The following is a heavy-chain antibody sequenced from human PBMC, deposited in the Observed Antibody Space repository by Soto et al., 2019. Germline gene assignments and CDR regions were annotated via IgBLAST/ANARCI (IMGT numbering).Heavy chain of an antibody. V-gene: IGHV3-23*01. D-gene: IGHD3-10*01. CDR1: GFTFSSYA. CDR3: AKDLRGYYYGSGSPPDFDY. Sequence: EVQLLESGGGLVQPGGSLRLSCAASGFTFSSYAMSWVRQAPRKGLEWVSGISGSGGSTYYADSVKGRFAISRDNSQNTLYLQMNSLRAEDTAVYYCAKDLRGYYYGSGSPPDFDYWGQGTLVTVSS. J-gene: IGHJ4*02. CDR2: ISGSGGST.